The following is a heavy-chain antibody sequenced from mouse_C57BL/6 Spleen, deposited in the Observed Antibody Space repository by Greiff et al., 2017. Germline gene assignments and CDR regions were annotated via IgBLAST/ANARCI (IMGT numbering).Heavy chain of an antibody. J-gene: IGHJ3*01. CDR2: IDPSDSET. D-gene: IGHD2-4*01. CDR3: ARGLYYDYLAY. Sequence: QVQLKQPGAELVRPGSSVKLSCKASGYTFTSYWMHWVKQRPIQGLDWIGNIDPSDSETHYNQKFKDKATLTVDKSSSTAYVQLSSLTYEDSAVYYCARGLYYDYLAYWGQGTLVTVSA. CDR1: GYTFTSYW. V-gene: IGHV1-52*01.